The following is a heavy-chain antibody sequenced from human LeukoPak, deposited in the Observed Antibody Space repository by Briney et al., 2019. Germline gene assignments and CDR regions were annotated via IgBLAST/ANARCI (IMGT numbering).Heavy chain of an antibody. Sequence: GESLKISCKGSGYSFTSYWIGWVRQMPGKGLEWMGIIYPGDSDTRYSPSFQGQVTISADKSISPAYLQWSSLKASDTAMYYCARQIGHDYVWGSYRYQDYWGQGTLVTVSS. D-gene: IGHD3-16*02. CDR2: IYPGDSDT. J-gene: IGHJ4*02. CDR3: ARQIGHDYVWGSYRYQDY. CDR1: GYSFTSYW. V-gene: IGHV5-51*01.